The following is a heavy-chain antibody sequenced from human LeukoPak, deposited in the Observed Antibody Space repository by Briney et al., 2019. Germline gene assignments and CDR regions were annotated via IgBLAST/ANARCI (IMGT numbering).Heavy chain of an antibody. CDR2: INPNSGGT. Sequence: ASVKVSCKASGYTFTGYYMHWVRQAPGQGLEWMGRINPNSGGTNYAQKFQGRVTMTRDTSISTAYMELSRLRSDDTAMYYCARDPDRWAYCGGDCYPYYYYGMDVWGQGTTVTVSS. CDR1: GYTFTGYY. V-gene: IGHV1-2*06. CDR3: ARDPDRWAYCGGDCYPYYYYGMDV. D-gene: IGHD2-21*02. J-gene: IGHJ6*02.